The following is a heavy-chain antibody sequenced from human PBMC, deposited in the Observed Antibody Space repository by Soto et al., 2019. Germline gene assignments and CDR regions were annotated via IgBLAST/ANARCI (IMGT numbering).Heavy chain of an antibody. CDR1: GFTFSSYA. D-gene: IGHD5-18*01. CDR3: AKDFSGYSYGSLTFDY. CDR2: ISGSGGST. V-gene: IGHV3-23*01. J-gene: IGHJ4*02. Sequence: EVQLLESGGGLVQPGGSLRLSCAASGFTFSSYAMSWVRQAPGKGLEWVSAISGSGGSTYYADSVKGRFTISRDNSKNTLYLQMNSLRAEDTAVYYCAKDFSGYSYGSLTFDYWGQGTLVTVSS.